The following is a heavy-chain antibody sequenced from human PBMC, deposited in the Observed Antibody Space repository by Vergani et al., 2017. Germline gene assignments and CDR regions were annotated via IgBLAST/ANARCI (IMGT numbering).Heavy chain of an antibody. CDR3: ARDREGSGYYYMDV. D-gene: IGHD3-3*01. Sequence: QVQLVESGGGVVQPGRSLRLSCAASGFSFSSFGFHWVRQAPGKGLEWVAVISDGGSNEHYVDSVKGRFTISRDNSKNTLYLQMNSLRAEDTAVYYCARDREGSGYYYMDVWGTGTTVTVS. CDR2: ISDGGSNE. J-gene: IGHJ6*03. V-gene: IGHV3-30*03. CDR1: GFSFSSFG.